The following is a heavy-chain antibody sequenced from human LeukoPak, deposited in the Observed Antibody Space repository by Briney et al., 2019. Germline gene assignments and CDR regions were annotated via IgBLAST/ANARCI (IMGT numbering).Heavy chain of an antibody. D-gene: IGHD2-15*01. CDR1: GGSISSYY. CDR2: IYDSGST. CDR3: ARDCSGGSCYGAFDI. V-gene: IGHV4-59*12. J-gene: IGHJ3*02. Sequence: SETLSLTCTVSGGSISSYYWSWIRQPPGKGLEWIGYIYDSGSTYYNPSLKSRITISVDTSENRFSLKLGSVTATDTAVYYCARDCSGGSCYGAFDIWGQGTMVTVSS.